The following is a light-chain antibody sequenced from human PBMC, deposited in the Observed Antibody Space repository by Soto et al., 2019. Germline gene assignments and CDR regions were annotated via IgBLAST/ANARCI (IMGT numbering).Light chain of an antibody. CDR2: KAS. J-gene: IGKJ1*01. CDR3: QQYNSYSRT. CDR1: QSISSW. V-gene: IGKV1-5*03. Sequence: DIQMTQSPSTLSASVGDRVTITCRASQSISSWLAWYQQKPGKAPDLLIYKASSLGSGVPSRFSGSGSGTEFTLTISSLQPDDFATYYCQQYNSYSRTFGQGTQVEIK.